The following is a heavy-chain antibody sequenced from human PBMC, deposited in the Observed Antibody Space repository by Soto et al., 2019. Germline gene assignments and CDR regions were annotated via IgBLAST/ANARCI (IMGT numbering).Heavy chain of an antibody. CDR3: ARESYPSESSTSCYACGAFDI. CDR2: ISSSSSYI. D-gene: IGHD2-2*01. CDR1: GFTFSSYS. Sequence: GGSLRLSCAASGFTFSSYSMNWVRQAPGKGLEWVSSISSSSSYIYYADSVKGRFTISRDNAKNSLYLQMNSLRAEDTAVYYCARESYPSESSTSCYACGAFDIWGQGTMVTVSS. J-gene: IGHJ3*02. V-gene: IGHV3-21*01.